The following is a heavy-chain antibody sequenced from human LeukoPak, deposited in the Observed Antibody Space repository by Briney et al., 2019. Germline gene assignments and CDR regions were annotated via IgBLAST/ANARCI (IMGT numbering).Heavy chain of an antibody. CDR3: ARDRDSSGSPPGLHGMDV. V-gene: IGHV4-59*12. D-gene: IGHD3-22*01. CDR2: IYYSGST. CDR1: GGSISSYY. J-gene: IGHJ6*02. Sequence: PSETLSLTCTVSGGSISSYYWSWIRQPPGKGLEWIGYIYYSGSTYYNPSLKSRVTISVDTSKNQFSLKLSSVTAADTAVYYCARDRDSSGSPPGLHGMDVWGQGTTVTVSS.